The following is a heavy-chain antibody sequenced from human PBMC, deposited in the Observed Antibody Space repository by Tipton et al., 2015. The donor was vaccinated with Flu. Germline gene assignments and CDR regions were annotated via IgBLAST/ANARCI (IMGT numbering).Heavy chain of an antibody. CDR1: GYTFTSYY. CDR2: INPSGGST. Sequence: QVQLVQSGAEVKKPGASVKVSCKASGYTFTSYYMHWVRQAPGQGLEWMGIINPSGGSTSYAQKFQGRVTMTRDTSTSTVYMELSSLRSEDPAVYYCARDGKTYYYDSSGDYWGQGTLVTVSS. CDR3: ARDGKTYYYDSSGDY. J-gene: IGHJ4*02. V-gene: IGHV1-46*01. D-gene: IGHD3-22*01.